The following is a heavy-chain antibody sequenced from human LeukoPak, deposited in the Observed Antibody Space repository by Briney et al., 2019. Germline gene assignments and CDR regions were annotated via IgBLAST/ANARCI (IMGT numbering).Heavy chain of an antibody. J-gene: IGHJ6*02. D-gene: IGHD3-22*01. CDR3: AKDIHYDSSGYPGAGYYYYGMDV. CDR1: GFTFDDYA. V-gene: IGHV3-43*02. Sequence: GGSLRLSCAASGFTFDDYAMHWVRRAPGKGLEWVSLISGDGGRTYYADSVKGRFTISRDNSKNSLYLQMNSLRTEDTALYYCAKDIHYDSSGYPGAGYYYYGMDVWGQGTTVTVSS. CDR2: ISGDGGRT.